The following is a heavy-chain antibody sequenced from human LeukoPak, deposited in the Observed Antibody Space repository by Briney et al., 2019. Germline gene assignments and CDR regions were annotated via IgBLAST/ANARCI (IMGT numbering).Heavy chain of an antibody. J-gene: IGHJ3*02. V-gene: IGHV3-23*01. D-gene: IGHD2-15*01. CDR1: GFTFSSYA. Sequence: PGGSLRLSCAASGFTFSSYAMNWVRQAPGKGLEWVSTISDNGVGTYYADSVKGRFTISRDNSKNMLYLQMNSLRVEDTAVYYCAKSGVGWAFDIWGQGTMVTVSS. CDR3: AKSGVGWAFDI. CDR2: ISDNGVGT.